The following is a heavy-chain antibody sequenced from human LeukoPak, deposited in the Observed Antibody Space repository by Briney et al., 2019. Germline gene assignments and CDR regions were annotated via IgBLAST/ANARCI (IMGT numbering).Heavy chain of an antibody. D-gene: IGHD2/OR15-2a*01. Sequence: HAGGSLRLSCAAAGFTFDDYAMHWVRQAPGKGLEWVANIKEDGSTKNYVDSVEGRFTVSRDNAKNTLYLQMNSLRLEDTAVYYCARDWAPASMHAAPFDCWGQGTLVTVSS. CDR1: GFTFDDYA. CDR3: ARDWAPASMHAAPFDC. V-gene: IGHV3-7*01. CDR2: IKEDGSTK. J-gene: IGHJ4*02.